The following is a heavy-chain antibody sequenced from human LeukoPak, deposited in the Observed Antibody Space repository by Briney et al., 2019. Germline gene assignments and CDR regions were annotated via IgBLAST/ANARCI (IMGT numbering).Heavy chain of an antibody. CDR1: GFTFSSYS. CDR3: ARDRSGSYGY. Sequence: GGSLRLSCAASGFTFSSYSMNWVRQAPGKGLEWVSSISGSSSYIYYADSVKGRFTISRDNAKNSLYLQMNSLRAEDTAVYYCARDRSGSYGYWGQGTLVTVSS. V-gene: IGHV3-21*01. CDR2: ISGSSSYI. D-gene: IGHD1-26*01. J-gene: IGHJ4*02.